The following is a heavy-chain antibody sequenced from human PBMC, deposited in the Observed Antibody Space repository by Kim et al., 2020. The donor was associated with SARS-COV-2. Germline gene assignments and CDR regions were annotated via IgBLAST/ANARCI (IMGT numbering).Heavy chain of an antibody. D-gene: IGHD1-1*01. J-gene: IGHJ6*02. V-gene: IGHV3-48*02. Sequence: GGSLRLSCAASGFTFSSYSMNWVRQAPGKGLEWVSYISSSSSTIYYADSVKGRFTISRDNAKNSLYLQMNSLRDEDTAVYYCAAGTGKPRGYYYYGMDVWGQGTTVTVSS. CDR2: ISSSSSTI. CDR3: AAGTGKPRGYYYYGMDV. CDR1: GFTFSSYS.